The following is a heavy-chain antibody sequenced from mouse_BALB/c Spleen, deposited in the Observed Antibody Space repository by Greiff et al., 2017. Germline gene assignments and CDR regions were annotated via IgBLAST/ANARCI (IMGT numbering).Heavy chain of an antibody. CDR3: ARDGHGGFAY. Sequence: QVQLKQSGAELVRPGTSVKVSCKASGYAFTNYLIEWVKQRPGQGLEWIGVINPGSGGTNYNEKFKGKATLTADKSSSTAYMQLSSLTSDDSAVYFCARDGHGGFAYWGQGTLVTVSA. D-gene: IGHD2-3*01. J-gene: IGHJ3*01. V-gene: IGHV1-54*01. CDR1: GYAFTNYL. CDR2: INPGSGGT.